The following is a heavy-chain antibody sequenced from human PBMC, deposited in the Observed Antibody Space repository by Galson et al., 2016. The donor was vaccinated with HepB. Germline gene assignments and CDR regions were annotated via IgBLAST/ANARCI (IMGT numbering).Heavy chain of an antibody. J-gene: IGHJ4*02. D-gene: IGHD2-8*02. V-gene: IGHV3-23*01. Sequence: SLRLSCAASGFTFSSHVMQWVRQAPGKGLEWVSAISNSGSTTYYADSVKGRFTISRDNSKNTLYLQMNSLRVEDTALYYCAKEFVATGAVVGEYWGQGTLVTVSS. CDR3: AKEFVATGAVVGEY. CDR1: GFTFSSHV. CDR2: ISNSGSTT.